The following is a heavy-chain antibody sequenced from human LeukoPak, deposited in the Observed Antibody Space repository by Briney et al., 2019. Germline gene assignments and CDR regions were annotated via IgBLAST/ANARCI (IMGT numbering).Heavy chain of an antibody. Sequence: SETLSLTCAVYGGSFSGHYWSWIRQPPGKGLEWIGEINHSGSTNYNPSLKSRVTISVDTSKNQFSLKLSSVTAADTAVYYCARTHYYGSGSYYNIRYYYGMDVWGKGTTVTVSS. D-gene: IGHD3-10*01. V-gene: IGHV4-34*01. CDR3: ARTHYYGSGSYYNIRYYYGMDV. CDR2: INHSGST. CDR1: GGSFSGHY. J-gene: IGHJ6*04.